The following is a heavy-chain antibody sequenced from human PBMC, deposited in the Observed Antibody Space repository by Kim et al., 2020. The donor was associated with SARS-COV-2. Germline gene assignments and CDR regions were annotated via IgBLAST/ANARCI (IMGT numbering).Heavy chain of an antibody. D-gene: IGHD6-13*01. J-gene: IGHJ3*02. CDR1: GFTFSSYW. CDR3: ARAGVGGSWYVQAFDI. Sequence: GGSLRLSCAASGFTFSSYWMHWVRQAPGKGLVWVSRINSDGSSTSYADSVKGRFTISRDNAKNTLYLQMNSLRAEDTAVYYCARAGVGGSWYVQAFDIWGQGTMVTVSS. CDR2: INSDGSST. V-gene: IGHV3-74*01.